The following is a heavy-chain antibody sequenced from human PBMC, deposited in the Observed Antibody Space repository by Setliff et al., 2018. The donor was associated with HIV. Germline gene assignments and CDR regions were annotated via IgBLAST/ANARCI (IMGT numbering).Heavy chain of an antibody. Sequence: LGESLKISCQASGYSFTNYWIGWVRQMAGKGLEWIGVIYPGDFVTRYGPSFQGQVFISADRSITTAYLQWDSLKASDTAMYYCTRRRRAPGIEDLEAYWGQGTLVTVSS. V-gene: IGHV5-51*01. CDR3: TRRRRAPGIEDLEAY. J-gene: IGHJ4*02. D-gene: IGHD1-26*01. CDR1: GYSFTNYW. CDR2: IYPGDFVT.